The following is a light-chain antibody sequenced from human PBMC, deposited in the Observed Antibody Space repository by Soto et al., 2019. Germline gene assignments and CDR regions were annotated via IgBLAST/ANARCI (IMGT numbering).Light chain of an antibody. CDR1: QTISSW. CDR3: QQYNSCSVA. J-gene: IGKJ1*01. CDR2: KAS. Sequence: DIEMTQSPSTLSVSPGDRVTISCRASQTISSWLAWYQQKPGQAPRLLIYKASNMRSGVPARFSGSGSGTEFTLTISSLQPDDFAVYYCQQYNSCSVAFGQGTKVEIK. V-gene: IGKV1-5*03.